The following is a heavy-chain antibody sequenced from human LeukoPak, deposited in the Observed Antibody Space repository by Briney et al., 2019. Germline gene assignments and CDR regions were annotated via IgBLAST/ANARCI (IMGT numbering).Heavy chain of an antibody. D-gene: IGHD4-17*01. Sequence: ASVKVSCMASGYTFTGYYMHWLRQAPGRGLDWMGWINPNSGGTNYAQTFQGRVTMTRDTSISTAYMELSRLRSDDTAVYYCARDKSDGDYVKNYYGMDVWGQGTTVTVSS. CDR3: ARDKSDGDYVKNYYGMDV. J-gene: IGHJ6*02. CDR2: INPNSGGT. CDR1: GYTFTGYY. V-gene: IGHV1-2*02.